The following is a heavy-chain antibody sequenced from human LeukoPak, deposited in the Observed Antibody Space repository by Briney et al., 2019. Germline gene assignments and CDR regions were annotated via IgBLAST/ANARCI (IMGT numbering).Heavy chain of an antibody. J-gene: IGHJ6*03. V-gene: IGHV1-2*02. CDR2: INPNSGGT. Sequence: GGSLRLSCAASGYTFTGYYMHWVRQAPGQGLEWMGWINPNSGGTNYAQKFQGRVTMTRDTSISTAYMELSRLRSDDTAVYYCARDSFDWSYYYYYYMDVWGKGTTVTVSS. CDR3: ARDSFDWSYYYYYYMDV. D-gene: IGHD3-9*01. CDR1: GYTFTGYY.